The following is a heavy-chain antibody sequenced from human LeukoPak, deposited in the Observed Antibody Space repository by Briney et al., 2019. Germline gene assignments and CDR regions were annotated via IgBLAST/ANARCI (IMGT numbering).Heavy chain of an antibody. V-gene: IGHV3-33*08. CDR1: GFTFSVYA. D-gene: IGHD6-13*01. CDR2: IWSDGFNK. J-gene: IGHJ4*02. CDR3: ARHRTYRSSWYDDLGH. Sequence: GGSLRLSCAASGFTFSVYAMHWVRQAPGKGLEWVAVIWSDGFNKYYSDSVKGRFTISRDNSKNTLYLQMNSLRAEDTAVYYCARHRTYRSSWYDDLGHWGQGTLVTVSS.